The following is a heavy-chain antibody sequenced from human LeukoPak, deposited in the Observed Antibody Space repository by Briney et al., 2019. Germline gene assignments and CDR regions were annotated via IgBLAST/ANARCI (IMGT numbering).Heavy chain of an antibody. CDR2: INEDGSEK. D-gene: IGHD1-1*01. J-gene: IGHJ6*03. V-gene: IGHV3-7*01. Sequence: GSLRLSCEASGFTFRNFWMSWVRQAPEKGLKWVATINEDGSEKNYADSVKGRFTISRDNAKNSLFLQMTSLRAEDTAVYYCARDGNRDGDMDVWGKGTTVTVSS. CDR3: ARDGNRDGDMDV. CDR1: GFTFRNFW.